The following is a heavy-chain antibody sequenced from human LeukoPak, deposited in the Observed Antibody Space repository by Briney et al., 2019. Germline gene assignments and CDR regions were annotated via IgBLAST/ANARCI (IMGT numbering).Heavy chain of an antibody. V-gene: IGHV3-15*07. CDR1: GFTFSNDW. CDR3: TTGNYGAFEF. CDR2: IKSETSGGTT. Sequence: GGSLRLSCGASGFTFSNDWMNWVRQARGKGVECVGRIKSETSGGTTEYAAPVKGRFIVSRDDSKNTLFLQMNSLKIEDTAVYYCTTGNYGAFEFWGQGTMVTVSS. D-gene: IGHD1-7*01. J-gene: IGHJ3*01.